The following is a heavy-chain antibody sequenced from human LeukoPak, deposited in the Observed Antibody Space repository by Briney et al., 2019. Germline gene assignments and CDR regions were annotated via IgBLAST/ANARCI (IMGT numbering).Heavy chain of an antibody. CDR1: GFTFSSYG. D-gene: IGHD3-16*02. Sequence: GGSQRLSCAASGFTFSSYGMHWVRQAPGKGLEWVAVIWYDGSNKYYADSVKGRFTISRDNSKNTLYLQMNSLRAEDTAVYYCAKERAFGGVIVQDYWGQGTLVTVSS. V-gene: IGHV3-33*06. CDR3: AKERAFGGVIVQDY. CDR2: IWYDGSNK. J-gene: IGHJ4*02.